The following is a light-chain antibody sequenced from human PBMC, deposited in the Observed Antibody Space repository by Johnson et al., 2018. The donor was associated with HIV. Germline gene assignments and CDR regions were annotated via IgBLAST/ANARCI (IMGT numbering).Light chain of an antibody. Sequence: QSVLTQPPSVSAAPGQKVTISWSGSSCDIGNNYVSWHQQFPGTAPKFLINDNNKRPSGIPDRFSGSKSGTSATLGITGLQPGDEADYYCGTWDSSLSAYVFGTGTKVTVL. V-gene: IGLV1-51*01. CDR1: SCDIGNNY. CDR2: DNN. J-gene: IGLJ1*01. CDR3: GTWDSSLSAYV.